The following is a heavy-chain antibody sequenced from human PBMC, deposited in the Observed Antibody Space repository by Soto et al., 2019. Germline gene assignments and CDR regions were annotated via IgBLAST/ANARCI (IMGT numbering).Heavy chain of an antibody. D-gene: IGHD4-17*01. CDR1: GFTVSSNY. J-gene: IGHJ4*02. CDR2: IYTAGST. CDR3: ARGSPYGDYARLRSD. V-gene: IGHV3-66*01. Sequence: EVQLVESGGGLVQPGGSLRLSCAASGFTVSSNYMSWVRQAPGKGLECVSVIYTAGSTYYADSVKGRFTISRDNSKNTLYLQMNGLRAEDTAVYYCARGSPYGDYARLRSDWGQGTLVTVSS.